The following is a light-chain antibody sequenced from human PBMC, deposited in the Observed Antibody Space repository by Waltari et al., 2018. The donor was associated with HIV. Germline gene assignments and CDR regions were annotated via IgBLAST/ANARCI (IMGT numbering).Light chain of an antibody. V-gene: IGLV2-14*03. CDR2: DVS. CDR1: SSDVGGYNY. CDR3: SSYTSSSPYA. J-gene: IGLJ1*01. Sequence: SALTQPASVSGSPGQPITISCTGTSSDVGGYNYVSWYQQHPGKAPKLMIYDVSNRPSGVSNRFSGSKSGNTASLTISGLQAEDEADYYCSSYTSSSPYAFGTGTKVTVL.